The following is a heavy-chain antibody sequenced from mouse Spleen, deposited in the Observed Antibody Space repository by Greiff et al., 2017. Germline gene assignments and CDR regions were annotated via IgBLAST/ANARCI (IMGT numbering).Heavy chain of an antibody. CDR2: INYDGSST. V-gene: IGHV5-16*02. CDR1: GFTFSDYY. Sequence: EVKLMESEGGLVQPGSSMKLSCTASGFTFSDYYMAWVRQVPEKGLEWVANINYDGSSTYYLDSLKSRFIISRDNAKNILYLQMSSLKSEDTATYYCARRGYHGYFDYWGQGTTLTVSS. D-gene: IGHD2-2*01. J-gene: IGHJ2*01. CDR3: ARRGYHGYFDY.